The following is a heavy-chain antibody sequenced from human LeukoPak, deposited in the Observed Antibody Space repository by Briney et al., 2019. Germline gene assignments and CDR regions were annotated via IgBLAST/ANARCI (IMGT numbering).Heavy chain of an antibody. J-gene: IGHJ4*02. Sequence: GGSLRLSCEVSGFTFSSYWMNWVRQAPGKGLEWVANIKQDGSDKYYVDPVKGRFTISRDNAKNSLYLQMNSLRAEDTAVYYCAIIPRAAAGPSARSPFHYWGQGTLVTVSS. CDR3: AIIPRAAAGPSARSPFHY. D-gene: IGHD6-13*01. V-gene: IGHV3-7*01. CDR1: GFTFSSYW. CDR2: IKQDGSDK.